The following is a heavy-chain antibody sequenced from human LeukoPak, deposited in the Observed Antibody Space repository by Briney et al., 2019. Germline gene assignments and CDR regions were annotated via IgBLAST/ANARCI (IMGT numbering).Heavy chain of an antibody. CDR1: GFTFSDYY. J-gene: IGHJ3*02. CDR2: ISSSGSTI. D-gene: IGHD3-22*01. Sequence: GGSLRLSCAASGFTFSDYYMSWIRQAPGKGLEWVSYISSSGSTIYYADSVKGRFTISRDNAKNSLYLQMNSLRAEDTAVYYCASPYDSSGYYPDALGIWGQGTMVTVSS. CDR3: ASPYDSSGYYPDALGI. V-gene: IGHV3-11*01.